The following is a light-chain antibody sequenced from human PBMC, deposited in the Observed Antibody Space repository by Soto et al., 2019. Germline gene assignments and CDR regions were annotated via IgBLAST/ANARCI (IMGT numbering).Light chain of an antibody. CDR2: DVA. J-gene: IGLJ1*01. CDR1: SNDLGRYNY. Sequence: QSALTQPRSVSGSPGQSVTISCTGTSNDLGRYNYVTWYQQHPGEAPKLVMYDVAQRPAGVSDRHSGDKSGKTASLTISGLQADDEATYYCCSYAGSDALVFGSGTKVTVL. V-gene: IGLV2-11*01. CDR3: CSYAGSDALV.